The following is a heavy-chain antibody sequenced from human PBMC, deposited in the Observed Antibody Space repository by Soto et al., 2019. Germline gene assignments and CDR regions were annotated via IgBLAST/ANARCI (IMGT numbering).Heavy chain of an antibody. V-gene: IGHV4-31*03. J-gene: IGHJ3*02. CDR2: IYYSGST. CDR3: ARWKDIVVVVADFWSAFAI. Sequence: SETLSLTCTVSGGSISSGGYYWSWIRQHPGKGLEWIGYIYYSGSTYYNPSLKSRVTISVDTSKNQFSLKLSSVTAADTAVYYCARWKDIVVVVADFWSAFAIWGQGTMVTVSS. CDR1: GGSISSGGYY. D-gene: IGHD2-15*01.